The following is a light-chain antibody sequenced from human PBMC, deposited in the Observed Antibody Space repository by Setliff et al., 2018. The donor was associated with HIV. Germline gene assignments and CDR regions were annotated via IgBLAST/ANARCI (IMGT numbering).Light chain of an antibody. V-gene: IGLV2-23*02. J-gene: IGLJ1*01. CDR1: TSDIGSYNR. CDR2: EVN. CDR3: CSYAGSNIFVV. Sequence: QSALTQPPPVSGSPGQSIIISCTGTTSDIGSYNRVSWYQQRPGTAPKLIIYEVNKRPSGVSNRFSGSKSGTTASLAISGLQADDEADYYCCSYAGSNIFVVFGTGTKVTVL.